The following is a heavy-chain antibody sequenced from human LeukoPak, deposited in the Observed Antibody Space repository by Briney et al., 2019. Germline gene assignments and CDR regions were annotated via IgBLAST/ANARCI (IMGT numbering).Heavy chain of an antibody. CDR1: GGSISSGSYY. CDR3: ARAHSGTSLVEY. J-gene: IGHJ4*02. V-gene: IGHV4-61*02. Sequence: PSQTLSLTCTVSGGSISSGSYYWSWIRQPAGKGLEWIGRIYTSGSTNYNPSLKSRVTISVDTSKNQFSLKLSSVTAADTAVYYCARAHSGTSLVEYWGQGTLVTVSS. D-gene: IGHD1-26*01. CDR2: IYTSGST.